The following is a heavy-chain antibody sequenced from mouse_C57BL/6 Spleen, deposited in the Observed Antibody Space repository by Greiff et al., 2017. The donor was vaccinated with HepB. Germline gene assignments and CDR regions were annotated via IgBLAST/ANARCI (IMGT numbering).Heavy chain of an antibody. J-gene: IGHJ3*01. CDR3: ARSGDSSFAY. V-gene: IGHV3-1*01. CDR1: GYSITSGYD. D-gene: IGHD2-13*01. CDR2: ISYSGST. Sequence: EVKLVESGPGMVKPSQSLSLTCTVTGYSITSGYDWHWIRHFPGNTLEWMGYISYSGSTNYNPSLKSRISITHDTSKNHFFLKLNSVTSEDTATYYCARSGDSSFAYWGQGTLVTVSA.